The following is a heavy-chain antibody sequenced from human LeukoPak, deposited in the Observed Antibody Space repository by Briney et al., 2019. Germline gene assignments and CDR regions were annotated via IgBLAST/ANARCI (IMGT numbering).Heavy chain of an antibody. V-gene: IGHV5-51*01. CDR3: ATPPYYYDSSGHYDAFDI. D-gene: IGHD3-22*01. Sequence: GESLKISCKGSGYSFTSYWIGWVRQIPGKGLEWMGIIYPGDSDTRYSPSFQGQVTISADKSISTAYLQWSSLKASDTAMYYCATPPYYYDSSGHYDAFDIWGQGTMVTVSS. CDR2: IYPGDSDT. J-gene: IGHJ3*02. CDR1: GYSFTSYW.